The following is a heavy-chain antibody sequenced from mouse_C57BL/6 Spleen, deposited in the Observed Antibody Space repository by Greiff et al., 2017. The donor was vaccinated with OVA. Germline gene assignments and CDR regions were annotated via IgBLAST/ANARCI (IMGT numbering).Heavy chain of an antibody. CDR1: GFTFSSYA. J-gene: IGHJ2*01. CDR2: ISDGGSYT. Sequence: EVHLVESGGGLVKPGGSLKLSCAASGFTFSSYAMSWVRQTPEKRLEWVATISDGGSYTYYPDNVKGRFTISRDNAKNNLYLQMSHLKSEDTAMYYCARGSPDYWGQGTTLTVSS. D-gene: IGHD6-1*01. V-gene: IGHV5-4*01. CDR3: ARGSPDY.